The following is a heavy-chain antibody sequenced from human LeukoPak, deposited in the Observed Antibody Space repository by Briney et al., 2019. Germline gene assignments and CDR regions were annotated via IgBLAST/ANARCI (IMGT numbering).Heavy chain of an antibody. V-gene: IGHV4-34*01. D-gene: IGHD3-3*01. CDR2: INHSGST. J-gene: IGHJ6*03. CDR3: ARDGVAYYDFWSGYPREYYYYYYMDV. CDR1: GGSFSGYY. Sequence: PSETLSLSCAVYGGSFSGYYWSWIRQPPVKGLGWIGGINHSGSTNYNPSLKSRVTISVDTSKNQFSLKLSSVTAADTAVYYCARDGVAYYDFWSGYPREYYYYYYMDVWGKGTTVTVSS.